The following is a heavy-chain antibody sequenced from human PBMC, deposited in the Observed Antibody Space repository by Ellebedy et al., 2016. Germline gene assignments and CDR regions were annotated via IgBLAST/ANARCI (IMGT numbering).Heavy chain of an antibody. Sequence: ASVKVSCXASGYTFTSYGISWVRQAPGQGLEWMGWISAYNYKTNYAQNLQGRLTVTTDTSTSTAYMELSSLRSEDTAVYYCSRGRTTERLTVSRPTHNWFNPWGQGTLVTVSS. V-gene: IGHV1-18*01. CDR1: GYTFTSYG. CDR3: SRGRTTERLTVSRPTHNWFNP. J-gene: IGHJ5*02. D-gene: IGHD1-1*01. CDR2: ISAYNYKT.